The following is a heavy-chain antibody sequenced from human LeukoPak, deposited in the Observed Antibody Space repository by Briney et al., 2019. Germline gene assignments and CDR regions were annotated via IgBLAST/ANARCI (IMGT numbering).Heavy chain of an antibody. CDR2: IYHSGST. Sequence: SETLSLTCAVSGGSTSSGGYSWSWIRQPPGKGLEWIGYIYHSGSTYYNPSLKSRVTISVDRSKNQFSLKLSSVTAADTAVYYCARTSYGSFDYWGQGTLVTVSS. CDR3: ARTSYGSFDY. CDR1: GGSTSSGGYS. J-gene: IGHJ4*02. D-gene: IGHD3-10*01. V-gene: IGHV4-30-2*01.